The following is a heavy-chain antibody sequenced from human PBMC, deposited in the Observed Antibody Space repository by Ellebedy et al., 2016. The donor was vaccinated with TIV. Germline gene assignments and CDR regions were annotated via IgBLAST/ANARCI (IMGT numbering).Heavy chain of an antibody. CDR2: IWYDGSNR. V-gene: IGHV3-33*06. J-gene: IGHJ4*02. CDR3: AKGSVGNSIPLDY. Sequence: GESLKISCAASGFTFSNYGMHWVRQAPGKGLEWVALIWYDGSNRYCADSVKGRFTISRDNSKNTLYVQMNSLRAEDTAVYYCAKGSVGNSIPLDYWGQGTLVTVSS. D-gene: IGHD2-15*01. CDR1: GFTFSNYG.